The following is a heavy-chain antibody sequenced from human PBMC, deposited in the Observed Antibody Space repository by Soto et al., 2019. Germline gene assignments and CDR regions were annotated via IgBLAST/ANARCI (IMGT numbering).Heavy chain of an antibody. V-gene: IGHV3-30-3*01. J-gene: IGHJ4*02. D-gene: IGHD6-13*01. CDR3: ARVRPGSSWFSLDY. CDR2: ISYDGSNK. CDR1: GFTFSSYA. Sequence: GGTLRLTGAASGFTFSSYALHWVCQAPGKGLEWVAVISYDGSNKYYADSVKGRFTISRDNSKNTLYLQMNSLRAEDTAVYYCARVRPGSSWFSLDYWGQGTLLTSPQ.